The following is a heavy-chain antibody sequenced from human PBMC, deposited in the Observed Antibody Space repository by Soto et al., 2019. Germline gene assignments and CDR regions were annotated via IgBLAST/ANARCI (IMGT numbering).Heavy chain of an antibody. J-gene: IGHJ3*02. V-gene: IGHV3-30-3*01. CDR2: ISYDGNNK. Sequence: GESLKISCAASGFTYSTYTMHWVRQAPGKGLEWVAVISYDGNNKFYADSVKGRFTISRDSTKQTLYLQMNSLTPDDTAVYYCVQDLWANWKPQMALHIWGQGTMVTVSS. D-gene: IGHD1-20*01. CDR3: VQDLWANWKPQMALHI. CDR1: GFTYSTYT.